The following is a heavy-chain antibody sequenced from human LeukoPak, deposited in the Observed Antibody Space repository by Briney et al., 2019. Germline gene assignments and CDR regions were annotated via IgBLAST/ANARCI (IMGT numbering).Heavy chain of an antibody. CDR2: IYGNDDK. J-gene: IGHJ4*02. V-gene: IGHV2-5*01. CDR3: AHRVSSGFDY. CDR1: GFSLTTGGVA. D-gene: IGHD6-25*01. Sequence: SCPTVVKPTQTLTLTCTFSGFSLTTGGVAVGWIRQPPGKALEWLALIYGNDDKRYSPSLKSRLTISKDTSKNQVVLTMTNMDPVDTATYYCAHRVSSGFDYWGQGTLVTVSS.